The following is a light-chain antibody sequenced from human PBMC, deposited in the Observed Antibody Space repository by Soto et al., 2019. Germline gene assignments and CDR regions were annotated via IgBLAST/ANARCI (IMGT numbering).Light chain of an antibody. CDR2: GAS. V-gene: IGKV1-8*01. J-gene: IGKJ1*01. CDR3: QHYRNYPWT. Sequence: AIRMTQSPSSFSASTGDRVTITCRASQGISNWLAWYQQKPGKAPKLLIYGASTLQSGVPSRFSGSGSGTDFTLTISSLQSEDSATYYCQHYRNYPWTFGQGTTVEVK. CDR1: QGISNW.